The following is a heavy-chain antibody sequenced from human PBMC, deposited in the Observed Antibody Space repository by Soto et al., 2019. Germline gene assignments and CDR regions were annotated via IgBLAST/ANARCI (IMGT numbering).Heavy chain of an antibody. V-gene: IGHV3-30-3*01. D-gene: IGHD3-9*01. Sequence: GGSLRLCCAASGFIFSDFAMHWVRQASGKGLEWVAVISKDGSDKQYADSVRGRFTISRDNSKNTLYLQMNSLRPEDTAEDTAVYYCARDFDRGRNYDMLTGYYYYYYGMDVWGQGTTVTVSS. CDR2: ISKDGSDK. CDR3: ARDFDRGRNYDMLTGYYYYYYGMDV. J-gene: IGHJ6*02. CDR1: GFIFSDFA.